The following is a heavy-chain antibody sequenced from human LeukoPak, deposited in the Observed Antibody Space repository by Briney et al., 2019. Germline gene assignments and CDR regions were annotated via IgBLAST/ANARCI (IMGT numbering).Heavy chain of an antibody. J-gene: IGHJ3*02. CDR2: ISYDGSYK. V-gene: IGHV3-30-3*01. Sequence: GGSLRLSCADSGFTFSSYAMHWVRQAPGKGLEWVAVISYDGSYKDYADSVKGRFTVSRDNSKNTLYLQMNSLRAEDTAVYYCTRDRDSGAFDIWGQGIMVTVSS. CDR1: GFTFSSYA. CDR3: TRDRDSGAFDI. D-gene: IGHD3-10*01.